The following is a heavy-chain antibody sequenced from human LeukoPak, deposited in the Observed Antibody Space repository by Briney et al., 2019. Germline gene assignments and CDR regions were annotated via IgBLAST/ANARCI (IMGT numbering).Heavy chain of an antibody. CDR1: GGSISSYF. V-gene: IGHV4-59*01. J-gene: IGHJ3*02. CDR3: ARVESYPLRNAFDI. Sequence: SETLSLTCTVSGGSISSYFWSWIRQPPGKGLEWIGYIYYSGGTSYNPSLKSRVTISVETSKNQFSLKLSSVTAADTAVHYCARVESYPLRNAFDIWGQGTMVTVSS. D-gene: IGHD1-14*01. CDR2: IYYSGGT.